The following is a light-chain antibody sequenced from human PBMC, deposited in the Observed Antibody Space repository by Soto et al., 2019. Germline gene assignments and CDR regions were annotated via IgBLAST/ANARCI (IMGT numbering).Light chain of an antibody. J-gene: IGKJ5*01. CDR3: QQANSFPPT. CDR1: QGISSW. V-gene: IGKV1-12*01. CDR2: AAS. Sequence: DIQMTQSPSSVSASVGDRVTITCRARQGISSWLAWYQKKPGKAPKLLIYAASSLQSGVPSRFSGSGSGTDFTLTISSLQPEDFATYYCQQANSFPPTFGQGTRLEIK.